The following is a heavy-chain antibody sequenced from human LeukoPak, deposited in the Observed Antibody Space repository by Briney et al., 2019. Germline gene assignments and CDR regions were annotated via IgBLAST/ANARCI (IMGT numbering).Heavy chain of an antibody. CDR3: ASRRATYLDF. CDR2: INHSGST. J-gene: IGHJ4*02. Sequence: KPSETLSLTCAVYGGSFSGYYWSWIRQPPGKGLEWIGKINHSGSTNYNPSLKSRVTISVDTSKNQFSLKLSSVTAADTAVFYCASRRATYLDFWGQGTLVTVSS. V-gene: IGHV4-34*01. CDR1: GGSFSGYY.